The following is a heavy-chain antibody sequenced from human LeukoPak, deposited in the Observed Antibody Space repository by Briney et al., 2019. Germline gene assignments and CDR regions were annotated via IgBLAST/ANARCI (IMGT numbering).Heavy chain of an antibody. CDR1: GGSISSSSYY. D-gene: IGHD2-21*01. V-gene: IGHV4-39*07. J-gene: IGHJ6*03. Sequence: SETLSLTCTVSGGSISSSSYYWGWIRQPPGKGLEWIGSIYYSGSTYYNPSLKSRVTISVDTSKNQFSLKLSSVTAADTAVYYCARRPSTGHIYMDVWGKGTTVTVSS. CDR2: IYYSGST. CDR3: ARRPSTGHIYMDV.